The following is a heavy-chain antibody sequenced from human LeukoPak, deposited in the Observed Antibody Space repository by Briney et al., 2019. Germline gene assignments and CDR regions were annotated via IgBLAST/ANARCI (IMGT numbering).Heavy chain of an antibody. CDR3: TRETETSGGWLHLNWFDP. CDR1: GFTFGDYA. Sequence: PGGSLRLSCTASGFTFGDYAMSWFRQAPGKGLEWVGFIRSKAYGGTTEYAASVKGRFTISRDDSKSIAYLQMNSLKTEDTAVYYCTRETETSGGWLHLNWFDPWGQGTLVTVSS. D-gene: IGHD5-24*01. CDR2: IRSKAYGGTT. J-gene: IGHJ5*02. V-gene: IGHV3-49*03.